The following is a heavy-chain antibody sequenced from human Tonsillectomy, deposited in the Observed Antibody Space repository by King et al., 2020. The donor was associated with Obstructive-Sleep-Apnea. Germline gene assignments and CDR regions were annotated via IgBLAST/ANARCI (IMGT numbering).Heavy chain of an antibody. CDR1: GGSISSGGYY. CDR3: ARDSTYFGTDY. Sequence: QLQESGPGLVKPSQTLSLTCTVSGGSISSGGYYWSWVRQHPGKGLEWFGYIYYSGSTYSNPSLNSRVTISVDTSKNQFSLKLSSVTAADTAVYYCARDSTYFGTDYWGQGTLVTVSS. V-gene: IGHV4-31*03. CDR2: IYYSGST. J-gene: IGHJ4*02. D-gene: IGHD1-1*01.